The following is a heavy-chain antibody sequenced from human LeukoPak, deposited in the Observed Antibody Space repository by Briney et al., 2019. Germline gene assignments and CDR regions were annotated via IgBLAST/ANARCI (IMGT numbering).Heavy chain of an antibody. V-gene: IGHV3-21*01. CDR1: GFTFSSYS. CDR3: ASRLSITIFGEMDV. D-gene: IGHD3-3*01. CDR2: ISSSSYI. Sequence: GGSLRLSCAASGFTFSSYSMNWVRQAPGKGLEWVSSISSSSYIYYADSVKGRFTISRGNAKNSLYLQMNRLRAEDTAVYYCASRLSITIFGEMDVWGKGTTVTVSS. J-gene: IGHJ6*04.